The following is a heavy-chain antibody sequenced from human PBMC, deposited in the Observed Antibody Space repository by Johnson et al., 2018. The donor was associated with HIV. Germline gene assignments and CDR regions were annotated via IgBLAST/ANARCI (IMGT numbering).Heavy chain of an antibody. D-gene: IGHD4-23*01. J-gene: IGHJ3*02. V-gene: IGHV3-30*04. CDR1: RFTFSSYA. CDR2: ISYDGSNK. CDR3: ARESRTTVVIRGGAFDI. Sequence: QVQLVESGGGVVQPGRSLRLSCAASRFTFSSYAMHWVRQAPGKGLEWVAVISYDGSNKYYADSVKGRFPITRDNSKNTLYLQMNSLRAADTAVYYCARESRTTVVIRGGAFDIWGQGTMVTVSS.